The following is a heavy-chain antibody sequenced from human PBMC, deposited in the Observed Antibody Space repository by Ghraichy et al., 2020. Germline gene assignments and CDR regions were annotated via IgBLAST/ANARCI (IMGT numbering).Heavy chain of an antibody. CDR2: IYSGGST. CDR3: ARDGSSGSSVREGIL. J-gene: IGHJ4*02. CDR1: GFTVSSNC. V-gene: IGHV3-66*01. D-gene: IGHD6-19*01. Sequence: GSLILSCAASGFTVSSNCMSWVRQAPGKGLEWVSVIYSGGSTYYADSVKGRFTISRDNSKNTLYLQMNSLRAEDTAVYYCARDGSSGSSVREGILWGQGTLVTVSS.